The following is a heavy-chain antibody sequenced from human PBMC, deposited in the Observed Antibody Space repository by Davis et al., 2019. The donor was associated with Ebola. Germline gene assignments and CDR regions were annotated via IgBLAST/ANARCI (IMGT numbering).Heavy chain of an antibody. V-gene: IGHV4-34*01. Sequence: SETPSPPPAVYGGSFRAYFWGLIRHSPGEGLEWIGKISHGGVSDYNPSLRSRVTISVDTSKNQFSLKMNPVTAADTAVYYCARTTKTSISDSGLGYTYFDHWSQETLVTVSS. CDR1: GGSFRAYF. CDR2: ISHGGVS. D-gene: IGHD1-1*01. CDR3: ARTTKTSISDSGLGYTYFDH. J-gene: IGHJ5*02.